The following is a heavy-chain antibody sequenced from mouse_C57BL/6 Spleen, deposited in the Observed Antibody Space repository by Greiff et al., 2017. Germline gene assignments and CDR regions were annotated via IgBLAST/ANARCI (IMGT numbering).Heavy chain of an antibody. J-gene: IGHJ3*01. V-gene: IGHV1-52*01. CDR3: ARSEAY. Sequence: VQLQQPGAELVRPGSSVKLSCKASGYTFTSYWMHWVKQRPIQGLEWIGNIDPSDSDTHYNQKFKDKATLTVDKSSSTAYMQLSSLTSEASAVYYCARSEAYWGQGTLVTVSA. CDR2: IDPSDSDT. CDR1: GYTFTSYW.